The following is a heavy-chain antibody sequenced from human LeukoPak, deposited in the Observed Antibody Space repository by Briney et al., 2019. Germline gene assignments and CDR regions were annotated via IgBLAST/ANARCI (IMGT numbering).Heavy chain of an antibody. CDR2: ISYDGSNK. CDR1: GFTFSSYA. Sequence: GGSLRLSCAASGFTFSSYAMHWVRQAPGKGLEWVAVISYDGSNKYYADSVKGRFTISRDNSKNTLYLQMNSLRAEDTAVYYCAGSHDYGDYWFDPWGQGTLVTVSS. J-gene: IGHJ5*02. CDR3: AGSHDYGDYWFDP. V-gene: IGHV3-30*04. D-gene: IGHD4-17*01.